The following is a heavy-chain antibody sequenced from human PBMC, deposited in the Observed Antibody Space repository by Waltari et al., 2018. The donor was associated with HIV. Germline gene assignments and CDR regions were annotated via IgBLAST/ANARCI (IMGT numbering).Heavy chain of an antibody. V-gene: IGHV4-39*07. D-gene: IGHD3-9*01. J-gene: IGHJ6*02. CDR3: ASGRILTNYRGSDYFYPMDV. CDR2: NYRSGNT. Sequence: QLQLQQSGPGLVKPSETLSLTCTVPGGSISNSYYYWGWLRQPPGKGLGWIGGNYRSGNTYYNPSLDNRVFMSIATSRNHFSMSLTSVTAADAAVYFCASGRILTNYRGSDYFYPMDVWGQGTTVAVSS. CDR1: GGSISNSYYY.